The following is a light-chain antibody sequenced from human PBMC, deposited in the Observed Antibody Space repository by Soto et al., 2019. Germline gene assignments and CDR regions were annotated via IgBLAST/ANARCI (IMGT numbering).Light chain of an antibody. Sequence: IKMTQSPSTLSASIGDRVTITCRASQRISPWLAWYQQIPGEALKLLIYKASSLESWVPSRFSGSGSGTEFPLTISSLQPDDVATYYCQQYATYWTFGQGTKVEIK. CDR2: KAS. CDR1: QRISPW. CDR3: QQYATYWT. V-gene: IGKV1-5*03. J-gene: IGKJ1*01.